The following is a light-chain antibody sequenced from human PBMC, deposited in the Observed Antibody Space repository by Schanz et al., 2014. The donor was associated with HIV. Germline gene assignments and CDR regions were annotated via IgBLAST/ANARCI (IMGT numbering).Light chain of an antibody. CDR1: QSVSSN. CDR3: QQPPLT. V-gene: IGKV3-20*01. Sequence: EIVLTQSPGTLSLSPGERATLSCRPSQSVSSNLAWYQQKPGLAPRLLIYGASSRAPGIPDRFSGSGSGTDFTLTISSLEPEDFAVYYCQQPPLTFGGGTKVEIK. J-gene: IGKJ4*01. CDR2: GAS.